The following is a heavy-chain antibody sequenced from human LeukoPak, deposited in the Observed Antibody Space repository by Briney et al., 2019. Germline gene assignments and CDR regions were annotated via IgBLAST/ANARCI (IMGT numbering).Heavy chain of an antibody. CDR2: INPNSGDT. J-gene: IGHJ4*02. CDR3: ARDYCSSTSCLFDY. CDR1: GYTFTGYH. D-gene: IGHD2-2*01. Sequence: AASVKVSCKASGYTFTGYHMHWVRQAPGQGLEWMGRINPNSGDTNYAQKFQGRVTMTRDTSISTAYMELNRLRSDDTAVYYCARDYCSSTSCLFDYWGQGTLVTVSS. V-gene: IGHV1-2*06.